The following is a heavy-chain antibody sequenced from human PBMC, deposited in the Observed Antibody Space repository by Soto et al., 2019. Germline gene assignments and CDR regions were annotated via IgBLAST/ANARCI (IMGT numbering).Heavy chain of an antibody. CDR1: GFSFRTSGVG. V-gene: IGHV2-5*01. CDR3: IHRRVNGGMDH. J-gene: IGHJ1*01. Sequence: SGPTLVNPTQTLTLTCPFSGFSFRTSGVGVGCVRQPPGKALEWLAVIHWNDDNHYTSSLKTRLTVTKDITKNQVVFTMTNMDPVDTGTYYCIHRRVNGGMDHWGPGILVTVSS. CDR2: IHWNDDN.